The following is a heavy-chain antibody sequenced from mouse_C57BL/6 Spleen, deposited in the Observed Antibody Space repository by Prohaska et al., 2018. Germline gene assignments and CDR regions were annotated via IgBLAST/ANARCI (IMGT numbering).Heavy chain of an antibody. V-gene: IGHV1-81*01. J-gene: IGHJ2*01. CDR2: IYPRSGNT. Sequence: QRTGQGLEWIGEIYPRSGNTYYNEKFKGKATLTADKSSSTAYMELRSLTSEDSAVYYCARGGLRLRYFDYWGQGTTLTVSS. CDR3: ARGGLRLRYFDY. D-gene: IGHD1-1*01.